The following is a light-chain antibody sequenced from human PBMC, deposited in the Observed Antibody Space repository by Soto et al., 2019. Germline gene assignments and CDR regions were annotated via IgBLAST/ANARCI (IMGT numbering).Light chain of an antibody. CDR3: QVWDSRSVV. CDR1: NIGSKS. V-gene: IGLV3-21*04. J-gene: IGLJ2*01. CDR2: YDS. Sequence: SYELTQPPSVSVAPGRTAKITCGGNNIGSKSVHWYQQIPGQAPILVIYYDSDRPSGIPERFSGSNSGNTATLTISMVEAGDEADFYCQVWDSRSVVFGGGTKLTVL.